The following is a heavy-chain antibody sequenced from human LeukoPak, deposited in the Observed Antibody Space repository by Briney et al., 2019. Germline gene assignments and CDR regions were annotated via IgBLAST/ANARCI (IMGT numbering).Heavy chain of an antibody. D-gene: IGHD3-10*01. CDR2: ISNNAGTI. J-gene: IGHJ6*02. CDR1: AFTFSGYA. CDR3: AKARGLFGSGSSYYYYYGMDV. Sequence: GGSLRLSCAASAFTFSGYAMTWVRQAPGRGLEWVSSISNNAGTIYYADSVKDRFTISRDNSRNTLYLQMSSLRAEDTAVYYCAKARGLFGSGSSYYYYYGMDVWGQGTTVTVSS. V-gene: IGHV3-23*01.